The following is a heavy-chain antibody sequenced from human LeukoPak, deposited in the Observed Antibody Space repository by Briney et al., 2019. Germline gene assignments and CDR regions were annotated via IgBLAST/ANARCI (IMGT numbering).Heavy chain of an antibody. CDR2: IKQDGSEK. D-gene: IGHD6-13*01. V-gene: IGHV3-7*01. J-gene: IGHJ6*03. CDR3: ARVGREQQLVFYYYYYMDV. CDR1: GFTFRSYW. Sequence: GGSLRLSCAASGFTFRSYWMSWVRQAPGTGLEWVANIKQDGSEKQYVESVKGRFTISRDNAKNSLYLQMNSLRDEDTAVYFCARVGREQQLVFYYYYYMDVWGKGTTVTVSS.